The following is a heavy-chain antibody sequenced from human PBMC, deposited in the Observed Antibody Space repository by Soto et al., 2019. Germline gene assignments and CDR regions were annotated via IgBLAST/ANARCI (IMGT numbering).Heavy chain of an antibody. CDR3: EREGYCGGGSCYRAFDN. CDR1: GYTFTGYY. V-gene: IGHV1-2*04. D-gene: IGHD2-15*01. Sequence: ASVKVSCKASGYTFTGYYMHWVRQAPGQGLEWMGWINPNSGGTNYAQKFQGWVTMTRDTSISTAYMELSRLRSDDTAVYYCEREGYCGGGSCYRAFDNWGQGTMVTVSS. CDR2: INPNSGGT. J-gene: IGHJ3*02.